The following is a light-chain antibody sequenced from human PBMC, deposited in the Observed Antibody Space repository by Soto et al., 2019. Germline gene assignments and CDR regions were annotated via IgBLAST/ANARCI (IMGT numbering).Light chain of an antibody. CDR2: AAS. CDR1: QSISNH. CDR3: QQSYGAPIT. V-gene: IGKV1-39*01. Sequence: MTQSPATLSVSPGETATLSCRASQSISNHLNWYQQKPGKAPKLLIYAASSLQSGVPSRFSGSGSGTDFTLTISSLQPEDFATYYCQQSYGAPITFGLGTRLEIK. J-gene: IGKJ5*01.